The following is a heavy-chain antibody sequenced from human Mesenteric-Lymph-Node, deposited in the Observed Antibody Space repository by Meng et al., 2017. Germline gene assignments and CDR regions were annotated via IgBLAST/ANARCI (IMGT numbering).Heavy chain of an antibody. V-gene: IGHV1-2*06. J-gene: IGHJ4*02. CDR1: GYTFTGYY. CDR2: IKPNSGDT. Sequence: QVQLVQSGAEVKKPGASVKVSCKASGYTFTGYYMHWVRQAPGQGLEWMGRIKPNSGDTNYAQKFQGRVTMTRDTSISTAYMELSRLRSDDTAVYYCASEDTAMVFDYWGQGTLVTVSS. D-gene: IGHD5-18*01. CDR3: ASEDTAMVFDY.